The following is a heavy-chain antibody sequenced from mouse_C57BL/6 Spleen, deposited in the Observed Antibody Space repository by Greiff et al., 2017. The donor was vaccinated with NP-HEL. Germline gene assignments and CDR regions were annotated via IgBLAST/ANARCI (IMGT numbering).Heavy chain of an antibody. CDR1: GYTFTDYY. CDR2: IYPGSGNT. V-gene: IGHV1-76*01. CDR3: ARGYGSQYYFDY. D-gene: IGHD1-1*01. J-gene: IGHJ2*01. Sequence: QVQLQQSGAELVRPGASVKLSCKASGYTFTDYYINWVKQRPGQGLEWIARIYPGSGNTYYNEKFKGKATLTAEKSSSTAYMQLSSLTSEDSAVYFCARGYGSQYYFDYWGQGTTLTVSS.